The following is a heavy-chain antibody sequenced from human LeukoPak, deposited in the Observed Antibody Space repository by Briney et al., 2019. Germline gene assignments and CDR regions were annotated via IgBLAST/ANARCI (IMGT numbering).Heavy chain of an antibody. Sequence: TGGSLRLSCAASGFTFSSYWMSWVRQAPGKGLEWVANIKQDGSEKYYVDSVKGRFTISRDNAKNSLYLQMNSLRAEDMALYYCAKDSRVGGMGGYFDYWGQGTLVTVSS. CDR3: AKDSRVGGMGGYFDY. CDR1: GFTFSSYW. CDR2: IKQDGSEK. D-gene: IGHD3-16*01. J-gene: IGHJ4*02. V-gene: IGHV3-7*03.